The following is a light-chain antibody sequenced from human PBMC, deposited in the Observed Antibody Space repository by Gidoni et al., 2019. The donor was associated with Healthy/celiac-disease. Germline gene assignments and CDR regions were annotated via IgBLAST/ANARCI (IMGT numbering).Light chain of an antibody. J-gene: IGKJ1*01. CDR1: QSISSW. V-gene: IGKV1-5*01. Sequence: DIQMTQSPSTLSASVGDRVTITCRASQSISSWLAWYQQKPGKAPKLLIYDASSLESGFPSRFSGSGSGTEFTLTISSLQSDDFATYYCQQYNIYSPWTFGQGTKVEIK. CDR2: DAS. CDR3: QQYNIYSPWT.